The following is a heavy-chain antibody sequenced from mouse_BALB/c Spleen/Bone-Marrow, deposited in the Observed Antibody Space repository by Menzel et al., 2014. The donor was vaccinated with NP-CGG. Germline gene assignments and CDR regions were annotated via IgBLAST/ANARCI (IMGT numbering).Heavy chain of an antibody. CDR2: IDPFNGVT. V-gene: IGHV1-28*01. J-gene: IGHJ3*01. Sequence: VQLQQPGPELMKPGASVKISCKASGYSFTSYYIHWVKQNHGKSLEWIGYIDPFNGVTIYNQKFKGKATLTADKSSSTAYMHLSSLTSEDSAVYYCARGVITTGPGFAYWGQGTLVTVSA. D-gene: IGHD2-4*01. CDR1: GYSFTSYY. CDR3: ARGVITTGPGFAY.